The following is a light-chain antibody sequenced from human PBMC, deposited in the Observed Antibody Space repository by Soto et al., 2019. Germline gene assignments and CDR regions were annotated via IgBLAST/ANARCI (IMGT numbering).Light chain of an antibody. CDR3: QQLNSYPWT. CDR1: QGISSY. J-gene: IGKJ1*01. CDR2: AAS. Sequence: EIQMTQSQSSLSPSVGDRFIITCRASQGISSYLAWYQQKPGKAPRLLIYAASTMQSGIPSRFSGSGSGTDFTLTISSLQPEDFATYYCQQLNSYPWTFGQGTKVDIK. V-gene: IGKV1-9*01.